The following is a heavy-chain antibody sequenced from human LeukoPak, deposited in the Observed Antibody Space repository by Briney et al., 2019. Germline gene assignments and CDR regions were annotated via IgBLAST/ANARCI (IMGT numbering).Heavy chain of an antibody. CDR1: GGTFASYA. V-gene: IGHV1-69*04. D-gene: IGHD5-12*01. J-gene: IGHJ6*02. Sequence: SVKMSCKASGGTFASYAISWVRQAPGQGLEWMGRIIPFLGIANYAQKLQGRVTITAYKSRSTAYMELSSLRSEDTAVDCCARKRGYSGYDNYYYYGMDVWGQGTTVTVS. CDR3: ARKRGYSGYDNYYYYGMDV. CDR2: IIPFLGIA.